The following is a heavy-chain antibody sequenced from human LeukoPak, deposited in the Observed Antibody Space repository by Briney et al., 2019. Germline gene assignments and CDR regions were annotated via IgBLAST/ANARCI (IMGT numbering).Heavy chain of an antibody. J-gene: IGHJ6*02. Sequence: AGGSLRLSCAASGFTFSTYSMNWVRQAPGKGLERVSSITSTSAYIYYADSVKGRFTVSRDNAKNSLYLQMNTLRAEDTAVYYCARDGVVVPGAMDVWGQGTTVTVSS. CDR1: GFTFSTYS. D-gene: IGHD2-2*01. CDR3: ARDGVVVPGAMDV. V-gene: IGHV3-21*04. CDR2: ITSTSAYI.